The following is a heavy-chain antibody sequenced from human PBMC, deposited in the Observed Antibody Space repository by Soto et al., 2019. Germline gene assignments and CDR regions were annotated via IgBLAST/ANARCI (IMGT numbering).Heavy chain of an antibody. V-gene: IGHV3-23*01. Sequence: PGGSLRLSCAASGFTFSSYAMSWVRQAPGKGLEWVSAISGSGGSTYYADSVKGRFTTSRDNSKNTLYLQMNSLRAEDTAVYYCAKRTRGDSSGYYYYFQHWGQGTLVTVSS. CDR1: GFTFSSYA. D-gene: IGHD3-22*01. J-gene: IGHJ1*01. CDR3: AKRTRGDSSGYYYYFQH. CDR2: ISGSGGST.